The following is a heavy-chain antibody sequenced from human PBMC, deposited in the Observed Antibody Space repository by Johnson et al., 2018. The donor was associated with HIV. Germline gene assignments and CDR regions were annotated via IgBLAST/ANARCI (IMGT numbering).Heavy chain of an antibody. V-gene: IGHV3-20*04. CDR3: AGDRRVATITYGFDI. D-gene: IGHD5-12*01. J-gene: IGHJ3*02. Sequence: VQLVESGGGLVQPGGSLRLSCAASGFTFSSYDMHWVRQATGKGLEWVSCIYWNGGRTAYADSVKGRFTISRDNAKNSLYLQMNSLRAEDTAVYYCAGDRRVATITYGFDIWGQGTMVTVSS. CDR2: IYWNGGRT. CDR1: GFTFSSYD.